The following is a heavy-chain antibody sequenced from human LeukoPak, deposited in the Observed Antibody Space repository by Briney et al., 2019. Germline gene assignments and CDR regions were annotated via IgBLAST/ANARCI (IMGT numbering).Heavy chain of an antibody. CDR2: IYSGGST. D-gene: IGHD6-13*01. Sequence: HAGGSLRLSCAASGFTVSSNYMSWVRQAPGKGLEWVSVIYSGGSTYYADSAKGRFSISRDNSKNTLYLQMNSLRAEDTAVYYCARAAGTLGWFDPWGQGTLVTVSS. CDR1: GFTVSSNY. CDR3: ARAAGTLGWFDP. V-gene: IGHV3-53*01. J-gene: IGHJ5*02.